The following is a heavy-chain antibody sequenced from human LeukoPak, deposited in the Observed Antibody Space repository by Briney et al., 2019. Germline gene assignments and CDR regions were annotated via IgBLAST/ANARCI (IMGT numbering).Heavy chain of an antibody. D-gene: IGHD3-3*01. J-gene: IGHJ6*02. CDR1: GFTFTSSA. CDR3: AADPPHYDFWSGYYRTYYYGMDV. CDR2: IVVGSGNT. V-gene: IGHV1-58*01. Sequence: SVKVSCKASGFTFTSSAVQWVRQARGQRLEWIGWIVVGSGNTNYSQKFQERVTITRDMSTSTAYMELSSLRSEDTAVYYCAADPPHYDFWSGYYRTYYYGMDVWGQGTTVTVSS.